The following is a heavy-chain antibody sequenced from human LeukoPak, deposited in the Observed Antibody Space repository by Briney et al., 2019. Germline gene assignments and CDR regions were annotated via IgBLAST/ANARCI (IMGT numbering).Heavy chain of an antibody. D-gene: IGHD4-23*01. CDR2: MSYDEKYK. V-gene: IGHV3-30*03. Sequence: GGSLGLSSAASGFTFSDYYMSWLRQAPGKGLEGVAVMSYDEKYKIYEDSVRGRFTISRDISKNTVYLQMDNLRSGDTGVYYCARDARLYMWELLAYWGEGTLVTVSS. CDR1: GFTFSDYY. CDR3: ARDARLYMWELLAY. J-gene: IGHJ4*02.